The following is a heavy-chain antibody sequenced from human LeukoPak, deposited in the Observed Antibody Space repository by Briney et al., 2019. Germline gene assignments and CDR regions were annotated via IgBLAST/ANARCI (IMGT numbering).Heavy chain of an antibody. D-gene: IGHD3-10*01. CDR3: ARVMVRGEKKIDY. V-gene: IGHV4-59*12. Sequence: SETLSLTCTVSGGSISDYYWSWIRQPPGKGLERIGYMYYSGSTKYNPSLKSRVSISVDRSKNQFSLKLSSVTAADTAVYYCARVMVRGEKKIDYWGQGTLVTVSS. J-gene: IGHJ4*02. CDR1: GGSISDYY. CDR2: MYYSGST.